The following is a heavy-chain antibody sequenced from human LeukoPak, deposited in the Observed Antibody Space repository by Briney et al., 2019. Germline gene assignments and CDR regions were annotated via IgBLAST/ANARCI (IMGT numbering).Heavy chain of an antibody. V-gene: IGHV3-30*02. CDR1: GFSFSSSA. Sequence: PGGSLRLSCAASGFSFSSSAMHWVRQAPGKGLDGVAFIHYDGNNKYYADSVKGRFTISRDNSKNTLYLQMNSLRAEDTAVYYCAKGGGSGWTGVFDYWGQGTLVTVSS. J-gene: IGHJ4*02. D-gene: IGHD6-19*01. CDR3: AKGGGSGWTGVFDY. CDR2: IHYDGNNK.